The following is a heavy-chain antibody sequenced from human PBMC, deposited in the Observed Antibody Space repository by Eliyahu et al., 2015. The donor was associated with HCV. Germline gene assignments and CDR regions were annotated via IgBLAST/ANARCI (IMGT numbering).Heavy chain of an antibody. J-gene: IGHJ2*01. D-gene: IGHD2-15*01. Sequence: VQLVESGGVWVXPGESLRLTCEAAGFTXSKAYMSWVRQAPGKGXGXVSILYSSGXTYXADSLQDRFTISRDSSKNTLFLQLNNLRAEDTALYYCARNSYDIRYGYYFDLWGRGTLVTVSS. CDR3: ARNSYDIRYGYYFDL. CDR2: LYSSGXT. V-gene: IGHV3-66*01. CDR1: GFTXSKAY.